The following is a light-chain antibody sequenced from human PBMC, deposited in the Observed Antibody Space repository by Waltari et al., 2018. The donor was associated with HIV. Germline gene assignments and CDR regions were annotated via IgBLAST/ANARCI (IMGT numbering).Light chain of an antibody. Sequence: QSVLTQPPSVSAAPGQRVTVSCSGSSSNIGYNSVSWYQHLPGAAPKPLISENDPRPSGIPDRFSASKSDTSATLGIAGPQTGDEADYYCQVWDSDLNAVVFGGGTRVTVL. CDR1: SSNIGYNS. CDR3: QVWDSDLNAVV. CDR2: END. V-gene: IGLV1-51*02. J-gene: IGLJ3*02.